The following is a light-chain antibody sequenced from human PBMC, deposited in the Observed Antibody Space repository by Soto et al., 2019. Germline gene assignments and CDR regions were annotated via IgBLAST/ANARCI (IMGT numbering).Light chain of an antibody. J-gene: IGLJ1*01. V-gene: IGLV2-14*01. CDR3: TSYTGSSTLV. CDR1: SSDIGDYDY. Sequence: QSVLTQPASVSGSPGQSITISCTGTSSDIGDYDYVSWYQQHPGKAPKLMIYEVSHRPSGISSRFSGSKPGNSASLTISGLQTEDEADYYCTSYTGSSTLVFGTGTKVTVL. CDR2: EVS.